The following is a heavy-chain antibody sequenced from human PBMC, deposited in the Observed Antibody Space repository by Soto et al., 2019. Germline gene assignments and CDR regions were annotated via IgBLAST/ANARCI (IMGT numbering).Heavy chain of an antibody. CDR3: AKLVAAAGTDS. D-gene: IGHD6-13*01. V-gene: IGHV3-23*01. Sequence: GGSLRLSCAASGFTFSSYAMSWVRQAPGKGLEWVSSITNSGGSTYYADSVKGRFTISRDNSKNTLYLQMNSLRAEDTAVYYCAKLVAAAGTDSWGKGTLATVSS. CDR1: GFTFSSYA. CDR2: ITNSGGST. J-gene: IGHJ4*02.